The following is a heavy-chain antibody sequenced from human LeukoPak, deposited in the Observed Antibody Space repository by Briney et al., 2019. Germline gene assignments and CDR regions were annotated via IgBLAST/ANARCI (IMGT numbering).Heavy chain of an antibody. CDR1: GDSISSYY. Sequence: SETLSLTCAVSGDSISSYYWSWIRQPPGKGLEWIGYIHYSGSTNYNPSLTSRVTISVDTSKSQFSLKMSSVTAADTAVYYCARIYCNSTRRFDYWGHGTLVTVSS. CDR2: IHYSGST. V-gene: IGHV4-59*01. CDR3: ARIYCNSTRRFDY. D-gene: IGHD2-2*01. J-gene: IGHJ4*01.